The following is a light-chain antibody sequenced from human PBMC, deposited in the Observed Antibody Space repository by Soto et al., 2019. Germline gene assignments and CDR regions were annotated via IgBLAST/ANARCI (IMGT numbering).Light chain of an antibody. CDR2: GNS. V-gene: IGLV1-40*01. CDR3: SSYTSSSTLYV. CDR1: SSNIGAGYD. J-gene: IGLJ1*01. Sequence: QAVVTQPPSVSGAPGQRVTISCTGSSSNIGAGYDVHWYQQLPGAAPKLLIYGNSNRPSGVSNRFSGSKSGNTASLTISGLQAEDEADYYCSSYTSSSTLYVFGTGTKLIVL.